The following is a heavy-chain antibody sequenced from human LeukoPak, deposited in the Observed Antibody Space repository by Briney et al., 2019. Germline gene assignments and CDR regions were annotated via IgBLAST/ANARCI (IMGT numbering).Heavy chain of an antibody. V-gene: IGHV7-4-1*02. CDR3: ARDSGSHYYYYYYMDV. CDR2: INTNTGNP. D-gene: IGHD3-10*01. Sequence: ASVKVSCKASGYTFTNYVMNWVRQAPGQGLEWMGWINTNTGNPTYAQGFTGRFVFSLDTSVSTAYLQISSLKAEDTAVYYCARDSGSHYYYYYYMDVWGKGTTVTVSS. CDR1: GYTFTNYV. J-gene: IGHJ6*03.